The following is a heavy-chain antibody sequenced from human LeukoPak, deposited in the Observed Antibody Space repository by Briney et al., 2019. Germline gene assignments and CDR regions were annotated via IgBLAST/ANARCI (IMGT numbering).Heavy chain of an antibody. CDR2: ISWDGGST. D-gene: IGHD3-22*01. CDR1: GFTFDDYA. Sequence: PGGSLRLSCAASGFTFDDYAMHWVRQAPGKGLEWVSLISWDGGSTYYADSVKGRFTISRDNSKNSLYLQMNSLRAEDTALYYCAKEVSSGYYYRGQGTLVTVSS. CDR3: AKEVSSGYYY. J-gene: IGHJ4*02. V-gene: IGHV3-43D*03.